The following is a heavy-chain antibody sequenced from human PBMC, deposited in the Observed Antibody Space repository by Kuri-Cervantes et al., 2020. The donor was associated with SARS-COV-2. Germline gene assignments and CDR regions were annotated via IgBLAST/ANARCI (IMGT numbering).Heavy chain of an antibody. CDR1: GYTFTSYG. V-gene: IGHV1-18*01. J-gene: IGHJ4*02. Sequence: ASVKVSCKASGYTFTSYGISWVRQAPGRGLEWMGWISAYNGNTNYAQKLQGRVTMTTDTSTSTAYMELRSLRSDDTAVYYCARSPGSIVVVTAPDYWGQGTLVTVSS. D-gene: IGHD2-21*02. CDR3: ARSPGSIVVVTAPDY. CDR2: ISAYNGNT.